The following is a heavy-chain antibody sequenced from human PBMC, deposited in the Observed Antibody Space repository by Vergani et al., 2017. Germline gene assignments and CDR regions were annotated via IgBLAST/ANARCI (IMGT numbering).Heavy chain of an antibody. CDR2: ISGSGDRT. J-gene: IGHJ3*02. D-gene: IGHD6-19*01. V-gene: IGHV3-23*01. Sequence: EVQLLESGGGWVQPGGSLRLSCAASGFTFINFAMNWVRQAPGKGLEWVSSISGSGDRTYYADSVKGRFAISRDNSKNTLFLHMNSLRPEDTAVYYCAKVGRSEVAGTFGAFDTWVQGTMVTVSS. CDR3: AKVGRSEVAGTFGAFDT. CDR1: GFTFINFA.